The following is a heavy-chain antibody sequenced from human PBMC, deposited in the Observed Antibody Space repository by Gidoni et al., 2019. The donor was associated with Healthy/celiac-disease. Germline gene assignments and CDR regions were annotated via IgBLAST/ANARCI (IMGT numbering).Heavy chain of an antibody. D-gene: IGHD1-26*01. CDR1: GGTFSSYA. V-gene: IGHV1-69*06. Sequence: QVQLVQSGAEVKKPGSSVTVSCQASGGTFSSYAISWVRQAPGQGLEWMGGIIPIFGTANYAQKFQGRVTITADKSTSTAYMELSSLRSEDTAVYYCAREGGSLTDNWFDPWGQGTLVTVSS. J-gene: IGHJ5*02. CDR2: IIPIFGTA. CDR3: AREGGSLTDNWFDP.